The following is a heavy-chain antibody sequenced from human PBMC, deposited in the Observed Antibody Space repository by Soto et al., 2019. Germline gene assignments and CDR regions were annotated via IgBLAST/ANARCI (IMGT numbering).Heavy chain of an antibody. J-gene: IGHJ4*02. CDR3: ARRWGTYFDF. CDR1: GGSISSGGYY. CDR2: IYYSGST. Sequence: SETLSLTCTVSGGSISSGGYYWTWIRQHPGKGLEWIGYIYYSGSTDYDPSLKSRVTISVDTSKNQFSLKLSSVTAADTAVYYCARRWGTYFDFWGQGTLVTVSS. D-gene: IGHD7-27*01. V-gene: IGHV4-61*08.